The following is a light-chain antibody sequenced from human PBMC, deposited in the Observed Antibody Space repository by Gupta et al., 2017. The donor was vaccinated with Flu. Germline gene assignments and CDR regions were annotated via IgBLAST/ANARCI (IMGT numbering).Light chain of an antibody. J-gene: IGLJ1*01. V-gene: IGLV2-8*01. CDR1: SSDVGGFNY. CDR2: EVS. CDR3: GSYAASNNYV. Sequence: QSALTQPPSASGSPGQSATISCTGTSSDVGGFNYVSWYQQHPGRAPKLMIYEVSKRPSGVPDRFSGSKSGNTASLTVSGLQAEDEADYYCGSYAASNNYVFGTGTKVTVL.